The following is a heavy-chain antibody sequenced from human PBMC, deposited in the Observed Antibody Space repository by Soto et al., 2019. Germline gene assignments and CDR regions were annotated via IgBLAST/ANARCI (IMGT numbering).Heavy chain of an antibody. D-gene: IGHD6-13*01. CDR3: VRDGAATGSVYLDY. CDR1: GGSISGYF. V-gene: IGHV4-59*01. Sequence: QVQLQESGPGLVKPSETLSLTCTVSGGSISGYFWSWIRQPPGKGLEWIGYISYSGSTNYNSSLKSRVTMSIDTSKNQFSLRLTSVTAADTAAYYCVRDGAATGSVYLDYWGQGTLVTVSS. J-gene: IGHJ4*02. CDR2: ISYSGST.